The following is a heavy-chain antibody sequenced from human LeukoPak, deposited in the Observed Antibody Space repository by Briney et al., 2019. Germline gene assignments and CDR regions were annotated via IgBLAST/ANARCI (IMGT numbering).Heavy chain of an antibody. V-gene: IGHV3-23*01. CDR1: GFTFSSYA. J-gene: IGHJ4*02. CDR3: ASGQGPSEFDY. D-gene: IGHD1-26*01. Sequence: GGSLRLSCAASGFTFSSYAVSWVRQAPGKGLEWVSAISGSGDSTYYADSVKGRFTISRDNSKNTLYLQMNSLRAEDTAVYYCASGQGPSEFDYWGQGTLVTVSS. CDR2: ISGSGDST.